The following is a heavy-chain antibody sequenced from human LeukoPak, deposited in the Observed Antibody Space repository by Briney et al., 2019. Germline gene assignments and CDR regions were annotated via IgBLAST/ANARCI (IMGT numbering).Heavy chain of an antibody. CDR3: ARDERREWFDY. D-gene: IGHD3-3*01. V-gene: IGHV3-21*01. CDR1: GFTFGDYA. J-gene: IGHJ4*02. Sequence: NPGGSLRLSCTASGFTFGDYAMSWVRQAPGKGLEWVSSISSSSSYIYYADSVKGRFTISRDNAKNSLYLQMNSLRAEDTAVYYCARDERREWFDYWGQGTLVTVSS. CDR2: ISSSSSYI.